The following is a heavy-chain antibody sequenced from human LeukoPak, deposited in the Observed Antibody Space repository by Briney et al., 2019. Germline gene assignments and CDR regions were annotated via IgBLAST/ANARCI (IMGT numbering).Heavy chain of an antibody. Sequence: ASVKVSCKASGYTLTSYDINWVRQATGQGLEWMGWMNPNSGNTGYAQKFQGRVTMTRNTSISTAYMELSSLRSEDTAVYYCNIAVAGTTPFDYWGQGTLVTVSS. D-gene: IGHD6-19*01. CDR1: GYTLTSYD. J-gene: IGHJ4*02. CDR3: NIAVAGTTPFDY. CDR2: MNPNSGNT. V-gene: IGHV1-8*01.